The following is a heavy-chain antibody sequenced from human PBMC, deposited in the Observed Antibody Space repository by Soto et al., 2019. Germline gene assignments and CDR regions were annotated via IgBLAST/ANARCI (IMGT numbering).Heavy chain of an antibody. CDR1: GGSISSSSYY. CDR2: IYYSGST. D-gene: IGHD3-9*01. V-gene: IGHV4-39*01. Sequence: QLQLQESGPGLVKPSETLSLTCTVSGGSISSSSYYWGWIRQPPGKGLEWIGSIYYSGSTYYNPSLKSRVTITVDTSKNQFSLKLSSVTAADAAVYYCARGADYDILTGYGYWGQGTLVTVSS. CDR3: ARGADYDILTGYGY. J-gene: IGHJ4*02.